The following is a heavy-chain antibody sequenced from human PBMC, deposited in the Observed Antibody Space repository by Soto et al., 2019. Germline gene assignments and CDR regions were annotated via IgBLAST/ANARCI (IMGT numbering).Heavy chain of an antibody. V-gene: IGHV4-59*01. CDR2: IYYSGST. D-gene: IGHD6-13*01. Sequence: SETLSLTCTVSGGSISSYYWSWIRQPPGKGLEWIGYIYYSGSTNYNPSLKSRVTISVDTSKNQFSLKLSSVTAADTAVYYCARDLRDIAAAGRGGEYYGMDVWGQGTTVTVS. CDR3: ARDLRDIAAAGRGGEYYGMDV. J-gene: IGHJ6*02. CDR1: GGSISSYY.